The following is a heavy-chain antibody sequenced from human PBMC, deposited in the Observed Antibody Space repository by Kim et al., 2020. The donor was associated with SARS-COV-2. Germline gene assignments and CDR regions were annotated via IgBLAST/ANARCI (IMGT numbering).Heavy chain of an antibody. CDR1: GFIFSSYG. CDR2: IGGSGTYK. D-gene: IGHD3-9*01. Sequence: GGSLRLSCAASGFIFSSYGMVWVRQAPGKGLEWVSSIGGSGTYKYYADSLRGRFTISRDNAKNSLYLQMNSLRAEDTAVFYCARIVLTSHAFDVWGQGTMVTGSS. V-gene: IGHV3-21*01. J-gene: IGHJ3*01. CDR3: ARIVLTSHAFDV.